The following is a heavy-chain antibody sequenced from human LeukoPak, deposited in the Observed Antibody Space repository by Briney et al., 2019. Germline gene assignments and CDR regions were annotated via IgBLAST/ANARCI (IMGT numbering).Heavy chain of an antibody. Sequence: PSETLSLTCTVSGGSVSSSSYYWGWIRQPPGKGLEWIGSIYYSGSTYYNPSLKSRVTISVDTSKNQFSLKLSSVTAADTAVYYCAGDSSGHDAFDIWGQGTMVTVSS. CDR1: GGSVSSSSYY. V-gene: IGHV4-39*07. CDR3: AGDSSGHDAFDI. D-gene: IGHD3-22*01. CDR2: IYYSGST. J-gene: IGHJ3*02.